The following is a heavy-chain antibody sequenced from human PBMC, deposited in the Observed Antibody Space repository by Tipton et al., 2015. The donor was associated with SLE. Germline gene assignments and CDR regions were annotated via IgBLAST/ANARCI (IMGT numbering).Heavy chain of an antibody. J-gene: IGHJ4*02. V-gene: IGHV4-59*11. Sequence: TLSLTCTASGGSINSQYWSWIRQSPGKGLEWIAYIYYSVTTNYNPSLKSRLTISIDRSKALFSLRLTSVTAADTAVYFCARPLIGGADSSPFYYWGPGVLVSVSS. D-gene: IGHD6-6*01. CDR2: IYYSVTT. CDR1: GGSINSQY. CDR3: ARPLIGGADSSPFYY.